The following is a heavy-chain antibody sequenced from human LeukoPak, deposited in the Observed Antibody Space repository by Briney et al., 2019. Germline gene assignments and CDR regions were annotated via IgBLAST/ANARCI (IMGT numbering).Heavy chain of an antibody. CDR3: AKAVATTKYYFDY. CDR2: IYSGGNT. D-gene: IGHD5-12*01. V-gene: IGHV3-53*01. J-gene: IGHJ4*02. Sequence: PGGSLRLSCAASGFTVSSNYMSWVRQAPGKGLEWVSIIYSGGNTYYADSVKGRFTISRDNSKNTLYLQLNSLRAEDTAVYYCAKAVATTKYYFDYWGQGTLVTVSS. CDR1: GFTVSSNY.